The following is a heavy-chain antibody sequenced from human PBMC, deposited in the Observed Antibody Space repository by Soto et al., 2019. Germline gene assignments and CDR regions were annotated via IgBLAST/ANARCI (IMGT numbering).Heavy chain of an antibody. CDR3: AGNSSDTYGWLDP. CDR1: GYTFHNYA. J-gene: IGHJ5*02. Sequence: QVQLLQSGAEVKEPGASVKVSCKASGYTFHNYAISWVRPAPGQGLEWMGWYNPCIVYGQSAKNVQGRGSMTTDTSTTTAYKELKRLRSDDTATYYCAGNSSDTYGWLDPWGQGTLVTVSS. V-gene: IGHV1-18*04. D-gene: IGHD3-22*01. CDR2: YNPCIVYG.